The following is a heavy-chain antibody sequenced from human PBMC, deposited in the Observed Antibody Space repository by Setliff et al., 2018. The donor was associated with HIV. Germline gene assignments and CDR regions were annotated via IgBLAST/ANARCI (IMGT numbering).Heavy chain of an antibody. Sequence: PSETLSLTCSVSGGSFSGYHWNWIRRPAGKGLEWIGRIYYTGNTDYNPSLKSRVTISVDTSKNQFSLKLSSVTAADTAVYYCAREMGSSWYVRGYYYYGMDVWGQGTTVTVSS. D-gene: IGHD6-13*01. CDR2: IYYTGNT. V-gene: IGHV4-4*07. CDR3: AREMGSSWYVRGYYYYGMDV. J-gene: IGHJ6*02. CDR1: GGSFSGYH.